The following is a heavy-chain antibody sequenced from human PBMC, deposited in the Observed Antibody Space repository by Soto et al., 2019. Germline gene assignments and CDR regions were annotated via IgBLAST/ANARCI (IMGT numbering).Heavy chain of an antibody. CDR2: IYSGGST. Sequence: GGSLRLSCATSGFTVSSNYMSWVRQAPGKGLEWVSVIYSGGSTYYADSVKGRFTISRDNSKNTLYLQMHSLRAEDTALYYCAGVSTTAKTFEYWGQGTLVTVSS. J-gene: IGHJ4*02. CDR1: GFTVSSNY. V-gene: IGHV3-53*01. CDR3: AGVSTTAKTFEY.